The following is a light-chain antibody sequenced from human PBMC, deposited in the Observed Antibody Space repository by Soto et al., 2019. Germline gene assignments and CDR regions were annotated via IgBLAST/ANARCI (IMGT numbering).Light chain of an antibody. Sequence: QSVLTRPRSVSGSPGQSVTISCTGTSSDVGGYNYVSWYQQHPGKAPKLMIYDVSKRPSGVPDRFSGSKSGNTASLTISGLQAEDEADYYCCSYTSSNTFVFGTGTKVTVL. V-gene: IGLV2-11*01. CDR1: SSDVGGYNY. J-gene: IGLJ1*01. CDR3: CSYTSSNTFV. CDR2: DVS.